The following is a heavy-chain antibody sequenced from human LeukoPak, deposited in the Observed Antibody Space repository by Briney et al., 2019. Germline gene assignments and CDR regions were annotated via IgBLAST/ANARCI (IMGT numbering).Heavy chain of an antibody. CDR2: INPSGGST. CDR1: GYTFTSYY. Sequence: VSVKVSCKASGYTFTSYYMHWVRQAPGQGLEWMGIINPSGGSTSYAQKFQGRVTMTRDTSTSTVYMELSSLRSEDTAVYYCASPVVPAAVTPYYNYYGMDVWGQGTTVTVSS. V-gene: IGHV1-46*01. D-gene: IGHD2-2*01. J-gene: IGHJ6*02. CDR3: ASPVVPAAVTPYYNYYGMDV.